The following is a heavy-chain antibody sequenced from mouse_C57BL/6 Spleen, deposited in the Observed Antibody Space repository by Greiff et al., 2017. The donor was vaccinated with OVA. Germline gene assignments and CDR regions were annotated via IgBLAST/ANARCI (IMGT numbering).Heavy chain of an antibody. CDR3: ARRGNYAMDY. V-gene: IGHV1-43*01. Sequence: EVMLVESGPELVKPGASVKISCKASGYSFTGYYMHWVKQSSEKSLEWIGEINPSTGGTSYNQKFKGKATLTVDKSSSTAYMQLKSLTSEDSAVYYCARRGNYAMDYWGQGTSVTVSS. CDR2: INPSTGGT. J-gene: IGHJ4*01. CDR1: GYSFTGYY.